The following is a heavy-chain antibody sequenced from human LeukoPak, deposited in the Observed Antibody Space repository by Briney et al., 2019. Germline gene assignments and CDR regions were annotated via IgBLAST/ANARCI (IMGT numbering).Heavy chain of an antibody. V-gene: IGHV3-53*01. CDR2: IYSDDST. J-gene: IGHJ4*02. D-gene: IGHD4-17*01. CDR1: GFTVSGNY. CDR3: ARDSAYYGDFFYFDY. Sequence: GGSLRLSCAASGFTVSGNYMSWVRQVPGKGLEWISIIYSDDSTYYADSVKGRFTISRDNSKNTLYLQMNSLRAEDTAVYYCARDSAYYGDFFYFDYWGQGTLVTVSS.